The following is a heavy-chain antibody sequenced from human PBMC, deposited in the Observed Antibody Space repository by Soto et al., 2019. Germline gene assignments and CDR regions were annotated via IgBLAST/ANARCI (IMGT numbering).Heavy chain of an antibody. Sequence: GESLKISCKGSGYSFISYWITWVRQMPGKGLEWMGRIDPSDSYTNYSPSFQGQVTISADKSISTAYLQWSSLKASDTAMYYCGRFIEFCGGNFYPNPYDVFNMWGKGKRVPVP. D-gene: IGHD2-21*02. J-gene: IGHJ6*03. CDR1: GYSFISYW. CDR3: GRFIEFCGGNFYPNPYDVFNM. V-gene: IGHV5-10-1*04. CDR2: IDPSDSYT.